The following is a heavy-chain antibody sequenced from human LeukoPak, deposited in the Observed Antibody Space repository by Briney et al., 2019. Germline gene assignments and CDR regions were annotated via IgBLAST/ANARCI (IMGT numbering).Heavy chain of an antibody. D-gene: IGHD7-27*01. CDR1: GYTFTSFG. Sequence: ASVKVSCKASGYTFTSFGIIWARQAPGQGLEWMGWISAYNGNTNYAQKVQGRITMTTDRSTSTAYMELRSLRPDDTAVYYCARDNLGFDYWGQGTLVTVS. CDR3: ARDNLGFDY. V-gene: IGHV1-18*01. J-gene: IGHJ4*02. CDR2: ISAYNGNT.